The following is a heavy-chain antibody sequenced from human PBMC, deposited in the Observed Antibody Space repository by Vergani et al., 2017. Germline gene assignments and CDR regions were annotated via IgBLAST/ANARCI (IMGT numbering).Heavy chain of an antibody. V-gene: IGHV3-23*01. CDR1: GFTFSACP. CDR2: ISARYPST. D-gene: IGHD3-22*01. Sequence: EVQLLQSGGGVIQPGGSVRLSCAASGFTFSACPMTWVRQAPGKGLEWVSAISARYPSTYYADSVKGRFTISRENSKNMLYLQMNSLRAEDTAVYYCERLSYDTTPYLQGGYDCWGQGTLVSVSS. CDR3: ERLSYDTTPYLQGGYDC. J-gene: IGHJ4*02.